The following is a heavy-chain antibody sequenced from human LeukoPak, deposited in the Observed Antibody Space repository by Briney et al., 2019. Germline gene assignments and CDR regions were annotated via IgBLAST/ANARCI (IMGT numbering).Heavy chain of an antibody. CDR2: INTNTGNP. Sequence: GASVKVSCKASGYTFTGYYMHWVRQAPGQGLEWMGWINTNTGNPTYAQGFTGRFVFSLDTSVSTAYLQISSLKAEDTAVYYCARDQVVVIGTFDIWGQGTMVTVSS. CDR1: GYTFTGYY. CDR3: ARDQVVVIGTFDI. J-gene: IGHJ3*02. D-gene: IGHD2-15*01. V-gene: IGHV7-4-1*02.